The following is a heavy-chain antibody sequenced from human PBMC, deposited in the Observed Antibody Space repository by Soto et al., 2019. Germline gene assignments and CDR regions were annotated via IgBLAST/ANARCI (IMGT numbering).Heavy chain of an antibody. CDR1: GYTFTRYN. J-gene: IGHJ3*02. V-gene: IGHV1-46*01. CDR2: IDTRGGST. D-gene: IGHD3-10*01. Sequence: QAQLVQSGAEVKKPGASANISCKASGYTFTRYNIHWVRQAPGPGLEWMGIIDTRGGSTDYTQRFQGRVTMTRDTSTGTVYMHLSSLGSEDTAIYYCARDLPRDLVRGSFDIWGQGTMVTVSS. CDR3: ARDLPRDLVRGSFDI.